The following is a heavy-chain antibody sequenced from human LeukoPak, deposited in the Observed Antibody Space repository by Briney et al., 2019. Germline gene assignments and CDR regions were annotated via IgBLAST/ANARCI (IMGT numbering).Heavy chain of an antibody. CDR1: EFTFGDYD. CDR3: AKGPNFGSWRALDY. CDR2: ISGDGLGT. J-gene: IGHJ4*02. V-gene: IGHV3-23*01. Sequence: PGGSLTLSCAASEFTFGDYDMIWVRQTLGKGLEWVSSISGDGLGTWYADSVRGRFTISRDKPRNTLYLQLTSLRVDDTAVYYCAKGPNFGSWRALDYWGQGSLVTVSS. D-gene: IGHD3-10*01.